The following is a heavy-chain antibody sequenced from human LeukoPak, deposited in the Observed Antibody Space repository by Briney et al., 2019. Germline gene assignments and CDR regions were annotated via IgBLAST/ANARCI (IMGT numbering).Heavy chain of an antibody. CDR1: GGSIRSYY. V-gene: IGHV4-59*01. J-gene: IGHJ3*01. Sequence: SETLSLTCSVSGGSIRSYYWNWIRQPPGKGLEWIGYIYYSGSTKYNPSLQCRVTISVDTSKNQFSLKLSSVTAADTAVYYCAREGRDGYNYAFDFWGHGTMVTVSS. CDR3: AREGRDGYNYAFDF. CDR2: IYYSGST. D-gene: IGHD5-24*01.